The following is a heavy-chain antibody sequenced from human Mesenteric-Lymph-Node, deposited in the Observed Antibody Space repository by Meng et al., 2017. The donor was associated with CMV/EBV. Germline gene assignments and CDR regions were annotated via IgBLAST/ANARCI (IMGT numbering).Heavy chain of an antibody. D-gene: IGHD3-3*01. CDR2: ISSSGSTI. J-gene: IGHJ4*02. Sequence: GESLKISCAASGFTFSDYYMSWIRQAPGKGLEWVSYISSSGSTIYYADSVKGRFTISRDNAKNSLYLQMNSLRAEDTAVYYCARAGVRFLEWLFNYFDYWGQGTLVTVSS. CDR3: ARAGVRFLEWLFNYFDY. CDR1: GFTFSDYY. V-gene: IGHV3-11*01.